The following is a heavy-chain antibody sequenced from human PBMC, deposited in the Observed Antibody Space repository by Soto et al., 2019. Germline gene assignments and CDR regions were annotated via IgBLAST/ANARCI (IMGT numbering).Heavy chain of an antibody. CDR2: MNPNSGGT. D-gene: IGHD6-13*01. CDR1: GYTFTSYD. V-gene: IGHV1-2*02. CDR3: ARDYAQGAYSSGWYEGWFAP. J-gene: IGHJ5*02. Sequence: QVQLVQSGAEVKKPGASVKVSCKASGYTFTSYDINWVRQATGQGLEWMGWMNPNSGGTNYAQKFQGRVTMTRDTSISTAYMELSTLRSDDTAVYYCARDYAQGAYSSGWYEGWFAPWGQGALVTVSS.